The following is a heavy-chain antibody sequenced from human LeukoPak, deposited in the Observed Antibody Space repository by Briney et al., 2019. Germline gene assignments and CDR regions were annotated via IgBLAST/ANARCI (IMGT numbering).Heavy chain of an antibody. Sequence: GGSLRLSWAAAGFTFNSYVMSWVRQAPGKGLEWVSAIGGSGARTYYADSVRGRFTISRDNSKNTVYLQLNSLRGEDTAVYYCAKDLVSGDWYWRGFDSWGQGTLVTVSS. J-gene: IGHJ4*02. D-gene: IGHD6-19*01. V-gene: IGHV3-23*01. CDR2: IGGSGART. CDR3: AKDLVSGDWYWRGFDS. CDR1: GFTFNSYV.